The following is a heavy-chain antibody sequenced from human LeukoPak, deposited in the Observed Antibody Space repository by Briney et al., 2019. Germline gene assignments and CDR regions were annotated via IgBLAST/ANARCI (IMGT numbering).Heavy chain of an antibody. CDR2: INHSGST. D-gene: IGHD3-22*01. V-gene: IGHV4-34*01. Sequence: PSETLSLTCAVYGGSFSGYYWSWIRQPPGKGLEWIGEINHSGSTNYNPSLKSRVTISVDTSKNQFSLKLSSATAADTAVYCCASGGDYYDSSGFDYWGQGTLVTVSS. J-gene: IGHJ4*02. CDR1: GGSFSGYY. CDR3: ASGGDYYDSSGFDY.